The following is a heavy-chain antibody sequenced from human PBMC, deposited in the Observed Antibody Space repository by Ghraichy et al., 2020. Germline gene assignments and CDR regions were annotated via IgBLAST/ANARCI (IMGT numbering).Heavy chain of an antibody. D-gene: IGHD1-26*01. CDR1: GFTFSASW. CDR3: ARKVSGSYYPEYFQH. V-gene: IGHV3-7*01. Sequence: GKSLNISCAASGFTFSASWMSWVRQAPGKGLEWVANIRQDGGETHYVDSVKGRFTISRDNAKNSVYLQMNNLRAEDTALYFCARKVSGSYYPEYFQHWGQGTLVTVSS. J-gene: IGHJ1*01. CDR2: IRQDGGET.